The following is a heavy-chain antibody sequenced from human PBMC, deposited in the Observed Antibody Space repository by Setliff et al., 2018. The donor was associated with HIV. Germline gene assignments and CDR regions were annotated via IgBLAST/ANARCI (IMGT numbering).Heavy chain of an antibody. J-gene: IGHJ6*03. CDR2: IYPGDSDT. D-gene: IGHD1-26*01. Sequence: GESLKISCKGFGYSFTNYWIAWVRQKPGKGLEWMGFIYPGDSDTRYSPSFQGQVTISANQSISTAYLQWSSLKASDTATYYCARFPIVDTVYNYYMDVWGRGTSVTVSS. V-gene: IGHV5-51*01. CDR3: ARFPIVDTVYNYYMDV. CDR1: GYSFTNYW.